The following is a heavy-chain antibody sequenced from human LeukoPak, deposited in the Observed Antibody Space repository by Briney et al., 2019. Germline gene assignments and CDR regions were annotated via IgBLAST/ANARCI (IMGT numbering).Heavy chain of an antibody. CDR1: GGSISSGGYY. V-gene: IGHV4-31*03. CDR2: IYYSGST. J-gene: IGHJ4*02. CDR3: ARESRWGGDCYRIDY. Sequence: PSETLSLTCTVSGGSISSGGYYWSWIRQHPGKGLEWIGYIYYSGSTYYNPSLKSRVTISVDTSKNQFSLKLSSVTAADTAVYYCARESRWGGDCYRIDYWGQGTLVTVSS. D-gene: IGHD2-21*02.